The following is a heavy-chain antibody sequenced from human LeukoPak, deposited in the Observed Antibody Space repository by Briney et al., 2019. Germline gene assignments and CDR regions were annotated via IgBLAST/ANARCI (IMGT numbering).Heavy chain of an antibody. J-gene: IGHJ4*02. CDR2: IKQDGSEK. CDR3: AREGYYYDSSGADY. V-gene: IGHV3-7*01. CDR1: GFTFSSYW. D-gene: IGHD3-22*01. Sequence: GGSLRLSCAASGFTFSSYWMSWVRQAPGKGLEWVANIKQDGSEKYYVDSVKGRFTISRDNAKNSLYLQMNSLRAEDTAVYYCAREGYYYDSSGADYWGQGTLVTVSS.